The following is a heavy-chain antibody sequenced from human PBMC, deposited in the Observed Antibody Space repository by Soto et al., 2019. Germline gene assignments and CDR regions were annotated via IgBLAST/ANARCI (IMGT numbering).Heavy chain of an antibody. J-gene: IGHJ4*02. CDR3: ASLRGSGTNYFFDY. D-gene: IGHD3-10*01. CDR1: GGSISNGDYY. V-gene: IGHV4-31*03. Sequence: SETLSLTCTVSGGSISNGDYYWSWIRQHPGKGLEWIGYIFYNGNAYYTPPLKSRITISVDTSENQFSLKLTSVTAADTAVYYCASLRGSGTNYFFDYWGQGTLVTVSS. CDR2: IFYNGNA.